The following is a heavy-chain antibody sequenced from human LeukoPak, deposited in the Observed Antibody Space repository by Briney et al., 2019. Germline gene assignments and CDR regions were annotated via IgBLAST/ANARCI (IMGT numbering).Heavy chain of an antibody. D-gene: IGHD6-13*01. Sequence: GGSLRLSCAASGFTFSSYSMNWVRQASGKGLEWVGRIRSKANSYATAYAASVKGRFTISRDDSKNTAYLQMNSLKTEDTAVYYCTKVYSSSWYYMDVWGKGTTVTVSS. CDR2: IRSKANSYAT. V-gene: IGHV3-73*01. CDR3: TKVYSSSWYYMDV. J-gene: IGHJ6*03. CDR1: GFTFSSYS.